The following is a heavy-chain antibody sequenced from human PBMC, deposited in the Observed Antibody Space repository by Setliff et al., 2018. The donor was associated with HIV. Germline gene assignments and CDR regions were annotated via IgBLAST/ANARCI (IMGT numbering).Heavy chain of an antibody. CDR2: IVPVLNRA. V-gene: IGHV1-69*10. Sequence: SVKVSCKASAYSFTDYFIHWVRQAPGQGLEWMGGIVPVLNRADYAQRFHGGVTITADESTNTVYMELRSLTPEDTAIYYCARKAGTTLHYHYYYMDVWGKGTTVTVSS. CDR1: AYSFTDYF. D-gene: IGHD1-7*01. CDR3: ARKAGTTLHYHYYYMDV. J-gene: IGHJ6*03.